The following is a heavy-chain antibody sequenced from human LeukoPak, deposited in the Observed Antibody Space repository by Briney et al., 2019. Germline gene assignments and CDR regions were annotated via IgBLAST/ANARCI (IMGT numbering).Heavy chain of an antibody. D-gene: IGHD5-18*01. CDR2: INSDGSST. Sequence: PGGSLRLSCAASGFTFSIYWMHWVRQAPGKGLVWVSRINSDGSSTSYADSVKGRFTISRDNSKNTLFLQMDSLRTEDTAVYYCAKERGAYGYPIDYWGQGTLVTVSS. CDR1: GFTFSIYW. V-gene: IGHV3-74*01. CDR3: AKERGAYGYPIDY. J-gene: IGHJ4*02.